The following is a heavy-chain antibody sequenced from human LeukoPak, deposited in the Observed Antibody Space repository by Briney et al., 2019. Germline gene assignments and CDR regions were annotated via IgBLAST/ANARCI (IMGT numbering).Heavy chain of an antibody. V-gene: IGHV3-66*01. D-gene: IGHD3-16*01. CDR3: AADFYTSYHLGY. CDR2: IYKSGTI. Sequence: GGSLRLSCAVSGFTVTVNYMSWVRQAPGKGLEWVSLIYKSGTISYSDSVKGRFIISGDSSPNTLSLQMTSLRAEDTAVYYCAADFYTSYHLGYWGQGTLVTVSS. J-gene: IGHJ4*02. CDR1: GFTVTVNY.